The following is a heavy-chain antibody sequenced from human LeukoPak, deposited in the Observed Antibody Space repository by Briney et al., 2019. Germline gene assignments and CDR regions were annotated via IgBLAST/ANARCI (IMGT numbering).Heavy chain of an antibody. D-gene: IGHD3-22*01. CDR2: IYSDNT. CDR1: GFTVSSNS. V-gene: IGHV3-53*01. J-gene: IGHJ4*02. Sequence: GGSLRLSCTVSGFTVSSNSMSWVRQAPGKGLEWVSFIYSDNTHYSDSVKGRFTISRDNSKNTLYLQMNSLRAEDTAVYYCARHHYDSSGYYSDWGQGTLVTVSS. CDR3: ARHHYDSSGYYSD.